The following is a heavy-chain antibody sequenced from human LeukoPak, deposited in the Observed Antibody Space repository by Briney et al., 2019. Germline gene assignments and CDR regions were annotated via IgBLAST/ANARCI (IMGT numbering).Heavy chain of an antibody. J-gene: IGHJ5*02. CDR3: ARDGGIAAAGITVNYNWFDP. D-gene: IGHD6-13*01. Sequence: PSETLSLTCTVSGGSISSSSYYWGWIRQPPGKGLEWIGSIYYSGNTYYNPPLESRVTVSVDTSMNQFSLRLTSVSPADTAVYYCARDGGIAAAGITVNYNWFDPWGQGTLVTVSS. CDR2: IYYSGNT. CDR1: GGSISSSSYY. V-gene: IGHV4-39*07.